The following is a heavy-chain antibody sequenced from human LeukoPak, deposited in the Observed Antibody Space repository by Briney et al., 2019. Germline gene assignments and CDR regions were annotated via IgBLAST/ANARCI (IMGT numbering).Heavy chain of an antibody. CDR2: ISSSSSYI. CDR1: ALPFCSYS. CDR3: AREGGHYGSGSSDY. J-gene: IGHJ4*02. Sequence: LRVSCAASALPFCSYSMNWVRQAPGKGLEWVSSISSSSSYIYYADSVKGRFTISRDNAKNSLYLQMNSLRAEDTAVYYCAREGGHYGSGSSDYWGQGTLVTVSS. V-gene: IGHV3-21*01. D-gene: IGHD3-10*01.